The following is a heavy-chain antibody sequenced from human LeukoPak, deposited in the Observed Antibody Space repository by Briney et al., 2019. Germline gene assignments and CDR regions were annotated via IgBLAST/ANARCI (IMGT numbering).Heavy chain of an antibody. CDR3: ARDFSSSGGHYYYYYMDV. J-gene: IGHJ6*03. CDR2: IYYSGST. V-gene: IGHV4-39*07. Sequence: PSETLSLTCTVSGGSISSSSYYWGWIRQPPGKGLEWIGSIYYSGSTYYNPSLKSRVTISVDTSKNQFSLKLSSVTAADTAVYYCARDFSSSGGHYYYYYMDVWGKGTTVTVSS. CDR1: GGSISSSSYY. D-gene: IGHD6-6*01.